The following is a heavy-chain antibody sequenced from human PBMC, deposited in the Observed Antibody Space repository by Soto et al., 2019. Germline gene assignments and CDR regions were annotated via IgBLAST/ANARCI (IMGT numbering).Heavy chain of an antibody. V-gene: IGHV3-53*01. Sequence: EVQLVESGGGLIQPGGSLRLSCAASGFTVSRNYMSWVRQAPGKGLEWVSISGGSTYYADSVKGRFTISRDNSKNTLYLQMNSLRADDTAVYYCARVAKIVPAGHFDYWGQGTLVTVSS. D-gene: IGHD2-2*01. CDR3: ARVAKIVPAGHFDY. CDR1: GFTVSRNY. CDR2: SGGST. J-gene: IGHJ4*02.